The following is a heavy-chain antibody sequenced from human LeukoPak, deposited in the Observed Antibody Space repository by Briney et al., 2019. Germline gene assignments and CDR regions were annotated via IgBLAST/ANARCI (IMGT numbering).Heavy chain of an antibody. CDR1: GFTFSTYW. CDR3: AALWDGGY. J-gene: IGHJ4*02. Sequence: GGSLRLSCAASGFTFSTYWMHWVRQAPGKGLEWVADIKQDGSKEYYVDSVKGRFTVSRDNPKNSLFLQMNSLRAEDSAVYYCAALWDGGYWGQGTLVAVSS. V-gene: IGHV3-7*01. CDR2: IKQDGSKE. D-gene: IGHD3-16*01.